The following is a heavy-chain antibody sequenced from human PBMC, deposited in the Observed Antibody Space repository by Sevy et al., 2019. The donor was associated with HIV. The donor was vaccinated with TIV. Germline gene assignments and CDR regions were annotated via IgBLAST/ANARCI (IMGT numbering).Heavy chain of an antibody. Sequence: GGSLRLSCAASGFTFSPYWMTWVRQAPGKGLEWVANIRPDGSDKYYVDSVKGRFNIARDNARNSLYLQMNSLRADDTAMYYGARGVGLDCWGQGALVTVSS. J-gene: IGHJ4*02. D-gene: IGHD1-26*01. CDR2: IRPDGSDK. CDR3: ARGVGLDC. V-gene: IGHV3-7*01. CDR1: GFTFSPYW.